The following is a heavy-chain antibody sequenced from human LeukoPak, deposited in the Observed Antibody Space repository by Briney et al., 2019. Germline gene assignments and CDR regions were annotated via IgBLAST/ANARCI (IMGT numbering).Heavy chain of an antibody. CDR1: GYSFTSYW. CDR3: ARRLTSGSPGDYFDY. Sequence: GESLKISCKGSGYSFTSYWIGWVRQMRGKGLEWMGIIYPGDSDTRYSPSVQGQVTISADKSISTAYLQWSSLKASDTAMYYCARRLTSGSPGDYFDYWGQGTLVTVSS. CDR2: IYPGDSDT. V-gene: IGHV5-51*01. D-gene: IGHD1-26*01. J-gene: IGHJ4*02.